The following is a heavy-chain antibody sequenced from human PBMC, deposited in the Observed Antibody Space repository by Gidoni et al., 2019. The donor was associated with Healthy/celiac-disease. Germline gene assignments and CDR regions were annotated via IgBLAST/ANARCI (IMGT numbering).Heavy chain of an antibody. Sequence: EVQLVESGGGLVQPGGSLRLSCAASGFTFSSYWMSWVRQAPGKGLEWVANIKQDGSEKYYVDSVKGRFTISRDNAKNSLYLQMNSLRAEDTAVYYCARDRMGLLWFGELVGYYYGMDVWGQGTTVTVSS. V-gene: IGHV3-7*01. CDR1: GFTFSSYW. CDR3: ARDRMGLLWFGELVGYYYGMDV. CDR2: IKQDGSEK. J-gene: IGHJ6*02. D-gene: IGHD3-10*01.